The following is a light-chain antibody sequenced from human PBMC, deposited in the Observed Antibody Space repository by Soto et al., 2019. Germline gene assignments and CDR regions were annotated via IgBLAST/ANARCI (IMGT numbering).Light chain of an antibody. Sequence: VMTQSPLYLPVTLGQPPSISCRSNQILVHSDGIAYFTWFQQRPGRSPRXLIYKFSNRDSGVPARFRGSGSGTDFALKISRLQPEDVAVYYWMQGTHSPITFGHGTRLEI. J-gene: IGKJ5*01. V-gene: IGKV2-30*02. CDR1: QILVHSDGIAY. CDR3: MQGTHSPIT. CDR2: KFS.